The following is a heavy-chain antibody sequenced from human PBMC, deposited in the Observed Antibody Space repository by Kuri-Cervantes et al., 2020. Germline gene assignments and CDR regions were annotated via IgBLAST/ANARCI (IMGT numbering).Heavy chain of an antibody. J-gene: IGHJ6*03. CDR2: VGFTNDVT. CDR1: GFTFSQSA. CDR3: ARRGDYMGV. Sequence: GESLKISCAVSGFTFSQSAMNWVRQTPERGLEWVAYVGFTNDVTAYAGSVKGRFSISRDNAKNTLYLQMNSLRAEDTAVYYCARRGDYMGVWGKGTTVTVSS. V-gene: IGHV3-48*04.